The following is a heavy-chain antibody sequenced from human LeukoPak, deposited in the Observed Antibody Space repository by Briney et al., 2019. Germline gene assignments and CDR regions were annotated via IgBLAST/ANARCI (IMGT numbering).Heavy chain of an antibody. CDR2: ISYDGSNK. CDR3: ARNTAMVDYYYYGMDV. D-gene: IGHD5-18*01. V-gene: IGHV3-30*03. J-gene: IGHJ6*04. Sequence: GRSLRLSCAASGFTFSSYGMHWVRQAPGKGLEWVAVISYDGSNKYYADSVKGRFTISRDNSKNTLYLQMNSLRAEDTAVYYCARNTAMVDYYYYGMDVWGKGSTVTVSS. CDR1: GFTFSSYG.